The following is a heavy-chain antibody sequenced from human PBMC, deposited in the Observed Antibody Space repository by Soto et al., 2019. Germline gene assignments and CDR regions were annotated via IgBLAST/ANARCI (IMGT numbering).Heavy chain of an antibody. J-gene: IGHJ5*02. D-gene: IGHD7-27*01. CDR1: GGSIRISDYF. Sequence: QLQLHESGPGLVRPSETLSLTCAVSGGSIRISDYFWGWIRQPPGRALEWIASIYHSGSTYYNPPLKSRVTMSVDTSNNQFALTLNSVTAADTAIYYCARDSGWFDPWGQGTLVTVSS. CDR3: ARDSGWFDP. V-gene: IGHV4-39*01. CDR2: IYHSGST.